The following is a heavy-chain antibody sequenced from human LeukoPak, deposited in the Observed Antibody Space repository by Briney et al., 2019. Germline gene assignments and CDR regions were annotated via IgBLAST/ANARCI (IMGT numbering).Heavy chain of an antibody. J-gene: IGHJ4*02. V-gene: IGHV3-21*01. CDR2: ISTTSYYI. CDR1: GFAFSDHT. CDR3: ARAKPKNMVRGLIMRRESRYYSDH. Sequence: GGSLRLSCVGSGFAFSDHTMNWVRQAPGKGLEWVSSISTTSYYIYYADSLEGRFTISRDNAKNSLYLQMNSLRAEDTAVYYCARAKPKNMVRGLIMRRESRYYSDHWGQGTLVTVSS. D-gene: IGHD3-10*01.